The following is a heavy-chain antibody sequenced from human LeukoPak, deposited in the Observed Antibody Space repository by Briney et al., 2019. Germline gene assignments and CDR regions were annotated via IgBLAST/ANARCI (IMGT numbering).Heavy chain of an antibody. J-gene: IGHJ5*02. V-gene: IGHV4-34*01. CDR3: ARGGFYCSSTSCYSFRWFDP. D-gene: IGHD2-2*01. CDR1: GGSFSGYY. CDR2: INDSGST. Sequence: PSETLSLTCAVYGGSFSGYYWSWIRQPPGKGLEWIGEINDSGSTNYNPSLKSRVTISVDTSKNQFSLKLSSVTAADTAVYYCARGGFYCSSTSCYSFRWFDPWGQGTLVTVSS.